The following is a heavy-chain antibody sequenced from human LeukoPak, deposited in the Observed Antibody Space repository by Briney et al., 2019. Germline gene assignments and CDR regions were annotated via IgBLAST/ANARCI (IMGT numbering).Heavy chain of an antibody. CDR3: ARGRRLGNDAFDI. Sequence: SETLSLTCAVYGGSFSGYYWSWIRQPPGKGLEWIGGINHSGSTNYNPSLKSRVTISVDTSKNQFSLKLSSVTAADTAVYYCARGRRLGNDAFDIWGQGTMVTVSS. D-gene: IGHD7-27*01. V-gene: IGHV4-34*01. CDR1: GGSFSGYY. CDR2: INHSGST. J-gene: IGHJ3*02.